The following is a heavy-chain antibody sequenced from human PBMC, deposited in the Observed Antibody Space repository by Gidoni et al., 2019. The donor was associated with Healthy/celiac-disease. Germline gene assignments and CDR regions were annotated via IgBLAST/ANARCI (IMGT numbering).Heavy chain of an antibody. CDR3: ARASGYSSSWYIPNAFDI. CDR1: GFLFSDYY. J-gene: IGHJ3*02. Sequence: QVQLVESGRGLVKPGGSLRLSCAASGFLFSDYYMSWIRQAPGKGLEGGAYMSSSGSTIYYEDSVKGRYTISRDNAKNSLYLQMNSLRDEDTAVYYCARASGYSSSWYIPNAFDIWGQGTMVTVSS. D-gene: IGHD6-13*01. CDR2: MSSSGSTI. V-gene: IGHV3-11*01.